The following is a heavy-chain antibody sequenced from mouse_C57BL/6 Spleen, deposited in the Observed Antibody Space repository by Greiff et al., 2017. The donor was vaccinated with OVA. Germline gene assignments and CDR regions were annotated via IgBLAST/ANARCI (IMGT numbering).Heavy chain of an antibody. Sequence: VQVVESGPGLVQPSQSLSITCTVSGFSLTSYGVHWVRQSPGKGLEWLGVIWRGGSTDYNAAFMSRLSITKDNSKSQVFFKMNSLQADDTAIYYCAKSTAYYSNGYFDVWGTGTTVTVSS. J-gene: IGHJ1*03. CDR3: AKSTAYYSNGYFDV. D-gene: IGHD2-5*01. CDR1: GFSLTSYG. CDR2: IWRGGST. V-gene: IGHV2-5*01.